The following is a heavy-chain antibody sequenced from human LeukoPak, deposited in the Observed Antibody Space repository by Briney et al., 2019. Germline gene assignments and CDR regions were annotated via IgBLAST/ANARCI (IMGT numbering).Heavy chain of an antibody. CDR1: GGSISSGSYY. CDR2: IYTSGST. V-gene: IGHV4-61*02. CDR3: ARSLTIFGVGSWYFDL. Sequence: SXTLSLTCTVSGGSISSGSYYWSWIRQPAGKGLEWIGRIYTSGSTNYNPSLKSRVTISVDTSKNQFSLKLSSVTAADTAVYYCARSLTIFGVGSWYFDLWGRGTLVTVSS. D-gene: IGHD3-3*01. J-gene: IGHJ2*01.